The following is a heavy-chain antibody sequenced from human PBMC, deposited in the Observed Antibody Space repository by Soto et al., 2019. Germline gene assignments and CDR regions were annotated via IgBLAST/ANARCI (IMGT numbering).Heavy chain of an antibody. J-gene: IGHJ3*02. V-gene: IGHV2-5*02. CDR1: GFSLSTSGVG. Sequence: QITLKESGPTLVKPTQTLTLTCTLSGFSLSTSGVGVGWIRQPPGKALEWLALIYWDDDKRYSPSLKSRLTSTKDTSNNQAVLTVTNMDPVDPATSYCSHRHNSAIDIWGQGTMVTVSS. D-gene: IGHD1-20*01. CDR2: IYWDDDK. CDR3: SHRHNSAIDI.